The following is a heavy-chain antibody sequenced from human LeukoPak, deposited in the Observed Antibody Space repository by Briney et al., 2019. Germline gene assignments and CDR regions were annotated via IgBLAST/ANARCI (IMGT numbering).Heavy chain of an antibody. D-gene: IGHD5-24*01. J-gene: IGHJ4*02. V-gene: IGHV3-48*03. CDR1: GFTFSSYE. CDR3: ARTMAF. Sequence: GGSLRLSCTASGFTFSSYEMNWVRQAPGKGLEWVSDISSSGSPIYYADSVKGRFTVSRDNAKNSLYLQMSSLRAEDTAVYYCARTMAFWGQGTLVTVSS. CDR2: ISSSGSPI.